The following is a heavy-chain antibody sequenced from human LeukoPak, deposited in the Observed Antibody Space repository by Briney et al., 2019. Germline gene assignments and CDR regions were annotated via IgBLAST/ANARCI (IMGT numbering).Heavy chain of an antibody. V-gene: IGHV4-30-4*01. Sequence: SETLSLTCTVSGGSISSGDYYWSWIRQPPGKGLEWIGYIYYSGSTYYNPSLKSRVTISVGTSKNQFSLKLSSVTAADTAVYYCARESEDIVATTLLEFDPWGQGTLVTVSS. J-gene: IGHJ5*02. CDR3: ARESEDIVATTLLEFDP. CDR1: GGSISSGDYY. D-gene: IGHD5-12*01. CDR2: IYYSGST.